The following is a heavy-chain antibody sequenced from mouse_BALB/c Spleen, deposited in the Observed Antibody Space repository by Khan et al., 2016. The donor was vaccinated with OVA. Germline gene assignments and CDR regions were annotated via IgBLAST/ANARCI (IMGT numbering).Heavy chain of an antibody. CDR3: TRGGRLPFAY. D-gene: IGHD1-2*01. CDR1: GYTFTTYP. J-gene: IGHJ3*01. CDR2: IHPYNDDT. V-gene: IGHV1-47*01. Sequence: QVQLQQSGAELVKPGASMMMSCKALGYTFTTYPIEWMKQNHGRSLEWIGNIHPYNDDTKYNERFKGKAKLTVEKSSNTVYLELSRLTSDDSAVYYWTRGGRLPFAYWGQGTLVTVSA.